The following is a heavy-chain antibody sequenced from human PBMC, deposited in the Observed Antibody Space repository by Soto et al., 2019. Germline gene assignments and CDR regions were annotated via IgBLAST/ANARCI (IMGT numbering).Heavy chain of an antibody. J-gene: IGHJ6*02. Sequence: SETLSLTCAVYGGSFSGYYWSWIRQPPGKGLEWIGEINHSGSTNYNPSLKSRVTISVDTSKNQFSLKLSSVTAADTALYYCARAGQAGPTYGMDVWGQGTTVTVSS. CDR3: ARAGQAGPTYGMDV. CDR1: GGSFSGYY. CDR2: INHSGST. V-gene: IGHV4-34*01.